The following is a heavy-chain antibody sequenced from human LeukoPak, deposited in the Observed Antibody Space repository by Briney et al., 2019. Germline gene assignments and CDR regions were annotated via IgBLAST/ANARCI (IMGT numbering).Heavy chain of an antibody. V-gene: IGHV4-34*01. CDR3: ARDGLRRRVMIAFGGGGQFDY. CDR1: GETFTGYY. CDR2: INHTGIT. J-gene: IGHJ4*02. D-gene: IGHD3-16*01. Sequence: SETLSLTCAVYGETFTGYYWNWIRQTPGKGLEWIGEINHTGITNYNPSLKSRVTMSVDASKNQFSLNLRSVTAADTAVYYCARDGLRRRVMIAFGGGGQFDYWGQGTLVIVSS.